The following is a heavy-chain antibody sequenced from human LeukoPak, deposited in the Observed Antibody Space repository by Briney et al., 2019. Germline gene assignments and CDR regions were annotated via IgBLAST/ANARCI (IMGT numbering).Heavy chain of an antibody. CDR1: GGTFSSYA. V-gene: IGHV1-69*04. J-gene: IGHJ4*02. Sequence: SVKVSCKASGGTFSSYAISWVRQAPGQGLEWMGRIIPILGIANYAQKFQGRVTMTEDTSTDTAYMELSSLRSEDTAVYYCATVSLGCSSTSCSNFDYWGQGTLVTVSS. D-gene: IGHD2-2*01. CDR2: IIPILGIA. CDR3: ATVSLGCSSTSCSNFDY.